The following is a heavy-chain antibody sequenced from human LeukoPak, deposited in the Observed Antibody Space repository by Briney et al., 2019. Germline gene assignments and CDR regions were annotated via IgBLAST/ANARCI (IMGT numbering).Heavy chain of an antibody. CDR3: ARTSRDGYNFLDY. Sequence: SETLSLTCTVSGGSINTFYWSWIRQPPGKGLEWVGYIYSRGSTNYNPSLKSRVTISVDTSKNQFSLKLSSVTAADTAVYYCARTSRDGYNFLDYWAQGTLVTVSS. D-gene: IGHD5-24*01. J-gene: IGHJ4*02. V-gene: IGHV4-59*01. CDR2: IYSRGST. CDR1: GGSINTFY.